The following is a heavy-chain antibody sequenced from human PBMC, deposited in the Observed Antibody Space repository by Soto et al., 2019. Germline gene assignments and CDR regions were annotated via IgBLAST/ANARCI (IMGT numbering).Heavy chain of an antibody. D-gene: IGHD1-26*01. CDR2: ISGSGDST. CDR3: ARRGSGSYYDY. Sequence: EVQLLESGGGLVQPGGSLRLSCAASGFTFSSYAMRWVRQAPVKGLEWVSAISGSGDSTYYADSVKGRFTISRDNSKNTLYLHINCQRAEESAVYYCARRGSGSYYDYWGQGTLVTVSS. J-gene: IGHJ4*02. CDR1: GFTFSSYA. V-gene: IGHV3-23*01.